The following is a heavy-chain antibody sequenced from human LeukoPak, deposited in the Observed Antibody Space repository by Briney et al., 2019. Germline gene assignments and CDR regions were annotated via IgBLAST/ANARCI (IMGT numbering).Heavy chain of an antibody. Sequence: GGSLRLSCAASGFTFSTHWMGWVRQAPGKGLEWVANIKRQGTGKYYVDSVKGRFTISRDNAKNSLYLQMNSLRAEDTAVYFCVKEGIDYTNFYNYYYMDVWGKGTTVTVSS. CDR2: IKRQGTGK. CDR1: GFTFSTHW. J-gene: IGHJ6*03. V-gene: IGHV3-7*01. D-gene: IGHD4-11*01. CDR3: VKEGIDYTNFYNYYYMDV.